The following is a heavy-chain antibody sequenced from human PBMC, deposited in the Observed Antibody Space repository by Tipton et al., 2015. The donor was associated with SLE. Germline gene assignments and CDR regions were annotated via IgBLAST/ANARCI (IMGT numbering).Heavy chain of an antibody. J-gene: IGHJ3*02. CDR2: IDPSDSYT. V-gene: IGHV5-10-1*04. Sequence: VQLVQSGAEVKKPGESLRISCKGSGYSFTSYWISWVRQMPGKGLEWMGRIDPSDSYTNYSPSFQGQVTISADKSISTAYLQWSSLKASDTAMYYCARLCVQVGWKLLLAFDIWGQGTMVTVSS. CDR3: ARLCVQVGWKLLLAFDI. D-gene: IGHD1-26*01. CDR1: GYSFTSYW.